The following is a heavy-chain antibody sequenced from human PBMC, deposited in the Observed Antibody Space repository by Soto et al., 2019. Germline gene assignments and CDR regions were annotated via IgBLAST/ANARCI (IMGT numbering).Heavy chain of an antibody. CDR3: ARDVVVVAARPKRNWFDP. CDR2: ISSSSSYI. CDR1: GFTFSSYS. D-gene: IGHD2-15*01. J-gene: IGHJ5*02. Sequence: GGSLRLSCAASGFTFSSYSMNWVRQAPGKGLEWVSSISSSSSYIYYADSVKGRFTISRDNAKNSLYLQMNSLRAEDTAVYYCARDVVVVAARPKRNWFDPWGQGTLVTVSS. V-gene: IGHV3-21*01.